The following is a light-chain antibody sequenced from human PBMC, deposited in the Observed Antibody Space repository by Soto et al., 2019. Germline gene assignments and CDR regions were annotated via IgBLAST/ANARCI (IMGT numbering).Light chain of an antibody. CDR3: RSKRSGAPFV. J-gene: IGLJ1*01. V-gene: IGLV2-14*01. CDR1: SSDVGGYNY. CDR2: EVS. Sequence: QSALTQPASVSGSPGQSISISCTGTSSDVGGYNYVSWYQQHPGKAPKLMIYEVSNRPSGVSNRFSGSKSGNTASLTISGLQAEDEADYYCRSKRSGAPFVFGTGTKLTVL.